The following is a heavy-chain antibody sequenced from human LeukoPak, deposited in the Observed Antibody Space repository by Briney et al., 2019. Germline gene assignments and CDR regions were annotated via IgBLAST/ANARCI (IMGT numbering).Heavy chain of an antibody. Sequence: SETLSLTCTVSGGSISIYYWTWIRQPPGKGLEWIGYIYYSGSTNYNPSLKSRVTMSVDTSKNQFSLKLSSVTAADTAVYYCALGGAYGGNSAVDYWGQGTLVTVSS. CDR1: GGSISIYY. CDR2: IYYSGST. D-gene: IGHD4-23*01. CDR3: ALGGAYGGNSAVDY. J-gene: IGHJ4*02. V-gene: IGHV4-59*01.